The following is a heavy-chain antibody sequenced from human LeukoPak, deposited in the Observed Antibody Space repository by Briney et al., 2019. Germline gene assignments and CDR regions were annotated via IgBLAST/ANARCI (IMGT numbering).Heavy chain of an antibody. Sequence: GTSLRLSCAASGFTFSDYGMYWVRQAPGKGVEWVAGVWYDGSKTYYVDSVKGRFVISRDNSKNTLHLQMNSLRAEDTAVYYCAKDYSNYGRLFYFDYWGQGTLVTVSS. CDR1: GFTFSDYG. V-gene: IGHV3-33*06. CDR3: AKDYSNYGRLFYFDY. CDR2: VWYDGSKT. J-gene: IGHJ4*02. D-gene: IGHD4-11*01.